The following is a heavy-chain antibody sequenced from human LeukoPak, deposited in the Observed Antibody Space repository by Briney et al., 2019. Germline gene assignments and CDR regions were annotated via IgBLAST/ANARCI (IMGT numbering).Heavy chain of an antibody. Sequence: GGSLRLSCVASGFTFSSYTMNWVRQAPGKGLAWVSYISSNGSSIYYADSVKGRFTISRDNAKNSLYLQMNSLRAEDTAVYYCAKEGLVGATTLWGQGTLVTVAS. D-gene: IGHD1-26*01. CDR3: AKEGLVGATTL. V-gene: IGHV3-48*01. CDR2: ISSNGSSI. J-gene: IGHJ4*02. CDR1: GFTFSSYT.